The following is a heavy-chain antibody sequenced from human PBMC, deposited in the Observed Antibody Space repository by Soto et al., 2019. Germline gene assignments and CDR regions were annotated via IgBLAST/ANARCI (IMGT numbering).Heavy chain of an antibody. CDR2: ISYDGSNK. D-gene: IGHD3-10*01. J-gene: IGHJ5*02. Sequence: GGSLRLSCAASGFTFSIYGMHWVRQAPGKGLEWVAVISYDGSNKYYADSVKGRFTISRDNSKNTLYLQMNSLRAEDTAVYYCAKSVQTDPRGGRNNWFDPWGQGTLVTVSS. CDR3: AKSVQTDPRGGRNNWFDP. CDR1: GFTFSIYG. V-gene: IGHV3-30*18.